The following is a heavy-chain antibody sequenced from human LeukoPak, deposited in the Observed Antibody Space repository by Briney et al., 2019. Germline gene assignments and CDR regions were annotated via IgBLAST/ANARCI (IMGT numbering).Heavy chain of an antibody. CDR3: ARSYYGSGSYPPFDP. V-gene: IGHV3-64*01. J-gene: IGHJ5*02. Sequence: GGSLRLSCAASGFTFSSYAMHWVRQAPGKGLEYVSAISSNGGSTYYANSVKGRFTISRDNSKNTLYLQMNSLRAEDTAIYYCARSYYGSGSYPPFDPWGQGTLVTVSS. D-gene: IGHD3-10*01. CDR2: ISSNGGST. CDR1: GFTFSSYA.